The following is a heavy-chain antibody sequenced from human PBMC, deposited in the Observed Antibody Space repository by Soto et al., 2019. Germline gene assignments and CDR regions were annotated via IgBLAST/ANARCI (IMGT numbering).Heavy chain of an antibody. D-gene: IGHD3-3*01. Sequence: QVQLVESGGGVVQPGRSLRLSCAASGFTFSSYAMHWVRQAPGKGLEWVAVISYDGSNKYYADSVKGRFTISRDNSKNTLYLQMNSLRAEDTAVYYCARTNLEWLSYYYYYGMDVWGQGTTVTVSS. V-gene: IGHV3-30-3*01. CDR3: ARTNLEWLSYYYYYGMDV. J-gene: IGHJ6*02. CDR2: ISYDGSNK. CDR1: GFTFSSYA.